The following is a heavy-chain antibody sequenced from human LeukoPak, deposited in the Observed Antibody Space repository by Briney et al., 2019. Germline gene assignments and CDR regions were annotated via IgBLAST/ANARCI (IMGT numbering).Heavy chain of an antibody. J-gene: IGHJ4*02. V-gene: IGHV4-34*01. D-gene: IGHD3-10*01. CDR1: AESFSGYF. CDR2: INHSGST. CDR3: ARHYGSGSYSFLSHPDY. Sequence: SETLSLTCAVYAESFSGYFWNWIRQPPGKGLEWIGEINHSGSTTNYNPSLKSRVTISVDTSKNQFSLKLSSVTAADTAVYYCARHYGSGSYSFLSHPDYWGQGTLVTVSS.